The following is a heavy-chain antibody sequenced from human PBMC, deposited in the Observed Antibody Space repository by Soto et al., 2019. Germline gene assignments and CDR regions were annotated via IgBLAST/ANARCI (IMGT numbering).Heavy chain of an antibody. D-gene: IGHD6-13*01. CDR1: GGSISSFY. CDR2: IYTTGST. J-gene: IGHJ4*02. Sequence: PSETLSLTCTVSGGSISSFYWTWIRQPAGKGLEWIGRIYTTGSTNYNPSLESRVTISVDMSKNQFSLKLSSVTAADTAVYYCARGLSRRQLGYFGYWGQGTLVTLSS. CDR3: ARGLSRRQLGYFGY. V-gene: IGHV4-4*07.